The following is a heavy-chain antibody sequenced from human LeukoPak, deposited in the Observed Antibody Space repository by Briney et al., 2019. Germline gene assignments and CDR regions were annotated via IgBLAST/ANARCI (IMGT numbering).Heavy chain of an antibody. D-gene: IGHD4-17*01. CDR2: ISGSGGST. Sequence: GGSLRLSCAASGFTFSNYAMSWVRQAPGKGLEWVSAISGSGGSTYYADSVKGRFTISRDNSKNTLYLQMNSLRAEDTAVYYCAKGGRLSNYGDYYFDYWGQGTLVTVSS. V-gene: IGHV3-23*01. CDR3: AKGGRLSNYGDYYFDY. CDR1: GFTFSNYA. J-gene: IGHJ4*02.